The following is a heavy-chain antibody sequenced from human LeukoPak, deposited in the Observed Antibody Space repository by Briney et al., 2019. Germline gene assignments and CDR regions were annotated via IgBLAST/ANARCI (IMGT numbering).Heavy chain of an antibody. Sequence: GSLRLSCAASGFTFSSYEMNWVRQAPGKGLEWVSSISSSSSYIYYADSVKGRFTISRDNAKNSLYLQMNSLRAEDTAVYYCASGNYDILGDAFDIWGQGTMVTVSS. V-gene: IGHV3-21*01. J-gene: IGHJ3*02. CDR2: ISSSSSYI. CDR1: GFTFSSYE. D-gene: IGHD3-9*01. CDR3: ASGNYDILGDAFDI.